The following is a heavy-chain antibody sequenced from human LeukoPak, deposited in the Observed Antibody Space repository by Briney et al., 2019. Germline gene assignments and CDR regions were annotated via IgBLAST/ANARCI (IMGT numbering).Heavy chain of an antibody. V-gene: IGHV1-69*06. J-gene: IGHJ6*03. CDR2: IIPIFGTA. CDR3: ARGSPGLASGRYFDWLLAGYYYYYYMDV. CDR1: GGIFSRYA. D-gene: IGHD3-9*01. Sequence: GASVKVSCKASGGIFSRYAISWVRQAPGQGREWMGGIIPIFGTANYAQKFRGRVTIIADKSTRKAYMEMSSLRSEDTAVYYCARGSPGLASGRYFDWLLAGYYYYYYMDVWGKGTTVTVSS.